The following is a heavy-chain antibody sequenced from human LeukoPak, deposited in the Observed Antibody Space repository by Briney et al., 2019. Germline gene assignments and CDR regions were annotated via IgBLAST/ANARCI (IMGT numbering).Heavy chain of an antibody. CDR3: ARDLPLGYCSSTSCYRGMDV. V-gene: IGHV1-69*13. Sequence: SVKVSCKASGYTFTSYAISWVRQAPGQGLEWMGGIIPIFGTANYAQKFQGRVTITADESTSTAYMELSSLRSEDTAVYYCARDLPLGYCSSTSCYRGMDVWGQGTTVTVSS. CDR1: GYTFTSYA. CDR2: IIPIFGTA. J-gene: IGHJ6*02. D-gene: IGHD2-2*02.